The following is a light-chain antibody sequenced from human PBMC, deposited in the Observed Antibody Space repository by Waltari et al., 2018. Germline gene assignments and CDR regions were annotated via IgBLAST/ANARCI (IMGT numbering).Light chain of an antibody. CDR3: QHYLRLPVT. V-gene: IGKV3-20*01. CDR2: AAS. J-gene: IGKJ1*01. Sequence: EIVLTQSPGTLSLSPGERATLSCRASQGISRTLVWYQKKPGQAPRLLIYAASPRATGIPDRFSGSGSGTDFSLTISRLEPEDFAVYYCQHYLRLPVTFGQGTKVEIK. CDR1: QGISRT.